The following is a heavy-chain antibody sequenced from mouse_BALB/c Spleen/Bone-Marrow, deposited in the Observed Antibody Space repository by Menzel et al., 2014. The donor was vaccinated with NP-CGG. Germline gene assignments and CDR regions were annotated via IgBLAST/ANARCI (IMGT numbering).Heavy chain of an antibody. CDR2: ISDGGSYT. D-gene: IGHD3-2*01. Sequence: EVKLAESGGGLVKPGGSLKLSCAASGFTFSDYYMYWVRQTPEKRLEWVATISDGGSYTYYPDSVKGRFTISRDNAKNNLYLQMSSLKSEDTAMYYCARGGQLGAMDYWGQGTSVTVSS. J-gene: IGHJ4*01. CDR1: GFTFSDYY. V-gene: IGHV5-4*02. CDR3: ARGGQLGAMDY.